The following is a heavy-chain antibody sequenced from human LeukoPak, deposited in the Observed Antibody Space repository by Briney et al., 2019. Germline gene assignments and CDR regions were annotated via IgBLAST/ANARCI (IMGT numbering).Heavy chain of an antibody. CDR1: GYTFTSYY. CDR2: INPSGGST. J-gene: IGHJ4*02. CDR3: ARVRDNWNDGRFWAFDY. D-gene: IGHD1-20*01. V-gene: IGHV1-46*01. Sequence: ASVNVSCTASGYTFTSYYMHWVRQAPGQGLEWMGIINPSGGSTSYAQKFQGRVTMTRDTSTSTVYMELSSLRSEDTAVYYCARVRDNWNDGRFWAFDYWGQGTLVTVSS.